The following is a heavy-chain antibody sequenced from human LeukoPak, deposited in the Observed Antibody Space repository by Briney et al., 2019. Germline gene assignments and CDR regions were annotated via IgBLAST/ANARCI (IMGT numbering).Heavy chain of an antibody. J-gene: IGHJ5*02. CDR2: IYYSGST. V-gene: IGHV4-59*01. Sequence: SETLSLTCTVSGGSISSYYWSWIRQPPGKGLEWIGYIYYSGSTNYNPTLKSRVIISVDTSKNQFSMKLSSVNAADPAVYYCARVHLYYDSSGSVSWFDPWGQGTLVTVSS. D-gene: IGHD3-22*01. CDR3: ARVHLYYDSSGSVSWFDP. CDR1: GGSISSYY.